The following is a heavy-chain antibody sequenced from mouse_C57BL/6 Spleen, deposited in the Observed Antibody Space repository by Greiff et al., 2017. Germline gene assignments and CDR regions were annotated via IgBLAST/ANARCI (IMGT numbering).Heavy chain of an antibody. D-gene: IGHD1-1*02. J-gene: IGHJ4*01. Sequence: EVKLMESGGDLVKPGGSLKLSCAASGFTFSSYGMSWVRQTPDKRLEWVATISSGGSYTYYPDSVKGRFTISRDNAKNTLYLQMSSLKSEDTAMYYCARSQGSPYAMDYWGQGTSVTVSS. V-gene: IGHV5-6*01. CDR1: GFTFSSYG. CDR2: ISSGGSYT. CDR3: ARSQGSPYAMDY.